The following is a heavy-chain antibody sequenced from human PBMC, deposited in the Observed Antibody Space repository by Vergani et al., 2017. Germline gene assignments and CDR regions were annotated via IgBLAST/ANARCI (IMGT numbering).Heavy chain of an antibody. CDR3: ARAFIVGATNYYYYYMDV. D-gene: IGHD1-26*01. Sequence: EVQLVESGGGLVKPGGSLRLSCAASGFTFSSYSMNWVRQAPGKGLEWVSSISSSSSYIYYADSAKGRFTISRDNAKNSLYLQMNSLRAEDTAVYYCARAFIVGATNYYYYYMDVWGKGP. CDR1: GFTFSSYS. V-gene: IGHV3-21*01. CDR2: ISSSSSYI. J-gene: IGHJ6*03.